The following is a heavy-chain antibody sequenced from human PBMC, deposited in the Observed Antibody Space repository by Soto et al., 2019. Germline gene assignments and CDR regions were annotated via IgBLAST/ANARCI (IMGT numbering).Heavy chain of an antibody. V-gene: IGHV3-30*18. CDR2: ISYDGNKK. J-gene: IGHJ3*01. Sequence: QVQLVESGGGVVQPGRSLRLSCAASGLSFSSYGMHWVRQAPGKGLAWVAGISYDGNKKYYGDSVKGRFTISRDNSKTTLYLQVERLRPEDTAVSYCAKPASYYYVKGAYHHVGAVDVWGQGTMVTVSS. CDR3: AKPASYYYVKGAYHHVGAVDV. CDR1: GLSFSSYG. D-gene: IGHD3-10*02.